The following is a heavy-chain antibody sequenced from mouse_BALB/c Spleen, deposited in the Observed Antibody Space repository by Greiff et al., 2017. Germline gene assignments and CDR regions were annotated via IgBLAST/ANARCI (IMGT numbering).Heavy chain of an antibody. CDR1: GYTFTSYW. Sequence: LQQPGSELVRPGASVKLSCKASGYTFTSYWMHWVKQRHGQGLEWIGSIYPGSGSTNYDEKFKSKGTLTVDTSSSTAYMHLSSLTSEDSAVYYCTRGRAARPYFDYWGQGTTLTVSS. CDR2: IYPGSGST. D-gene: IGHD3-1*01. CDR3: TRGRAARPYFDY. J-gene: IGHJ2*01. V-gene: IGHV1S22*01.